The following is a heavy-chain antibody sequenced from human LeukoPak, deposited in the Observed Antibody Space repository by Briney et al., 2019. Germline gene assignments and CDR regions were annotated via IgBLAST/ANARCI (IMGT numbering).Heavy chain of an antibody. V-gene: IGHV3-23*01. Sequence: PGGSLRLSCAASGFTFNAYVISWVRQAPGKGLEWVSAISGNGGSTYHADSVKGRFTISRDNSKNTVFLQMNSLRAEDTAVYYCAKDRLAYCGGDCYSFDYWGQGTLVTVS. CDR1: GFTFNAYV. CDR2: ISGNGGST. D-gene: IGHD2-21*02. J-gene: IGHJ4*02. CDR3: AKDRLAYCGGDCYSFDY.